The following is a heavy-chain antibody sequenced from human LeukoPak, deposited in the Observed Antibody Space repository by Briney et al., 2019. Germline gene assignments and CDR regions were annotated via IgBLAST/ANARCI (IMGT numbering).Heavy chain of an antibody. CDR3: ARDSGRSATYFNY. D-gene: IGHD3-10*01. CDR1: GFTFSNFA. CDR2: ISYDAGKT. V-gene: IGHV3-30*04. J-gene: IGHJ4*02. Sequence: GGSLRLSCAASGFTFSNFAMHWVRQAPGKGLEWVAGISYDAGKTYYADSVRGRFTISRDTSKNTLYLQMNGLRAEDTAVYYCARDSGRSATYFNYWGQGTLVTVSS.